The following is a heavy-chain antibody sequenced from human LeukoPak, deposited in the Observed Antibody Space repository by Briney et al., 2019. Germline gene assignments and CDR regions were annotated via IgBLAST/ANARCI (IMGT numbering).Heavy chain of an antibody. CDR1: GFTFSSYS. J-gene: IGHJ4*02. D-gene: IGHD3-16*01. Sequence: GSLRLSCAASGFTFSSYSMNWVRQAPGKGLEWVSSISSSSSYIYYADSVKGRFTISRDNAKNSLYLQMNSLRAEDTAVYFCARNFDSVTSALAYWGQGSLVTVSS. CDR2: ISSSSSYI. V-gene: IGHV3-21*01. CDR3: ARNFDSVTSALAY.